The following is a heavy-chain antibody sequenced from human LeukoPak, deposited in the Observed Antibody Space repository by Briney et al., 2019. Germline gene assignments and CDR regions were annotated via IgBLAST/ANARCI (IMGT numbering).Heavy chain of an antibody. D-gene: IGHD3-9*01. Sequence: HGESLKISCKGSGYSFTNYWIGWVRHMPGEGLEWMGIIYPGDSDTRYSPSFQGQVTISADKSISTAYLQWSSLKASDTAMYYCARRYFDWLRDDIHYFDYWGQGTLVTVSS. CDR1: GYSFTNYW. J-gene: IGHJ4*02. CDR3: ARRYFDWLRDDIHYFDY. CDR2: IYPGDSDT. V-gene: IGHV5-51*01.